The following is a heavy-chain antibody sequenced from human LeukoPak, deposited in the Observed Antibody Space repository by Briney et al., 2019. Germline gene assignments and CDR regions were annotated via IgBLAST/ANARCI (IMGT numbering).Heavy chain of an antibody. D-gene: IGHD1-1*01. CDR1: GGSISSSSYY. V-gene: IGHV4-39*01. CDR2: IYYSGST. Sequence: SETLSLTCTVSGGSISSSSYYWGWIRQPPGKGLEWIGSIYYSGSTYYNPSLKSRGTISVDTSKNQFSLKLSSVTAADTAVYYCARVLYYYYYMDVWGKGTTVTVSS. CDR3: ARVLYYYYYMDV. J-gene: IGHJ6*03.